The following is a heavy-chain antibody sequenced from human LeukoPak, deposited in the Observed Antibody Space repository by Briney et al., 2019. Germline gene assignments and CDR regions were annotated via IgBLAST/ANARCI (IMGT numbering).Heavy chain of an antibody. CDR1: GYTFTSYD. CDR3: ARDHDGYYYYRDV. Sequence: ASVKVSCKASGYTFTSYDIYWVRQATGQGLEWVGWMNPNRGNTGYAQKFQGRVTMTRNTTTSTAYMELSSLRSEDTAVYYCARDHDGYYYYRDVWGKGTTVTVSS. D-gene: IGHD1-1*01. J-gene: IGHJ6*03. CDR2: MNPNRGNT. V-gene: IGHV1-8*01.